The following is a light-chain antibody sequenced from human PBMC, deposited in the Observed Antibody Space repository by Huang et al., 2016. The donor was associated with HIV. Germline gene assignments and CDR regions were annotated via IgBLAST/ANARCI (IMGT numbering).Light chain of an antibody. Sequence: EIVLTQSPATVSLSPGERATLSCRASQIVSSYLAWYQQKPGQAPRLLIYDASTSATGIPARFSGSGSGTDFTLTISSLEPEDFAVYYCQQRSNWPWTFGQGTKVEIK. CDR1: QIVSSY. CDR3: QQRSNWPWT. V-gene: IGKV3-11*01. CDR2: DAS. J-gene: IGKJ1*01.